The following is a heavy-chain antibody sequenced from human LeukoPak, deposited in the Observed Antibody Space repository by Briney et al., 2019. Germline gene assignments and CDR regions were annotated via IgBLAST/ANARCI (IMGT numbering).Heavy chain of an antibody. CDR2: VNNDGTGT. CDR1: GFTFGSYW. J-gene: IGHJ3*02. CDR3: ARGGAFHAFDI. V-gene: IGHV3-74*01. Sequence: GGSLRLSCAGSGFTFGSYWMYWVRQGPEKGLECISRVNNDGTGTIYADSVKGRFTISRGNAKNMVFLQLNSLRTEDTAVYYCARGGAFHAFDIWGQGTMVTVSS.